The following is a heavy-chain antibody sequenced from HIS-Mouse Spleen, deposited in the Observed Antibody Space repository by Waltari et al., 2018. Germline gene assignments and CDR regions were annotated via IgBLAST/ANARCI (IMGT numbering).Heavy chain of an antibody. J-gene: IGHJ2*01. CDR1: GGSISSSSYY. D-gene: IGHD6-13*01. Sequence: QLQLQESGPGLVKPSETPSLTCTVSGGSISSSSYYWGWIRQPPGKGLEWIGSIYYSGSTYYNPSLKRRVTISVDTSKNQFSLKLSSVTAADTAVYYCARESPYSSSWYDWYFDLWGRGTLVTVSS. CDR3: ARESPYSSSWYDWYFDL. CDR2: IYYSGST. V-gene: IGHV4-39*07.